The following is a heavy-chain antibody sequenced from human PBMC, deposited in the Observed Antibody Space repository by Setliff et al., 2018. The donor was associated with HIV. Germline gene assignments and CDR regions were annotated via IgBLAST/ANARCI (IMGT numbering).Heavy chain of an antibody. Sequence: ASVKVSCKASGYTFTTYAMHWVRQAPGQGLEWMGWINTANTETKYSQTLQDRATFTRDTSASTAYMELTGLTSEDTAVYYCARNPTGWGYCDLWGQGTMVTVSS. J-gene: IGHJ4*03. CDR2: INTANTET. D-gene: IGHD1-26*01. V-gene: IGHV1-3*04. CDR1: GYTFTTYA. CDR3: ARNPTGWGYCDL.